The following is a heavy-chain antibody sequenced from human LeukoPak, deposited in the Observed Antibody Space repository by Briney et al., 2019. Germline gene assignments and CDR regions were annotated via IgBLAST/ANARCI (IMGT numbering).Heavy chain of an antibody. D-gene: IGHD5-12*01. CDR2: ISYDGSNE. Sequence: PGGSLRLSCAASGFTFSSYVMHWVRQAPGKGLEWVAIISYDGSNEYYADSVKGRFTISRDNSKNTLYLQMNSLRAEDTAVYYCARAPSGYHNTGGQGTLVTVSS. CDR3: ARAPSGYHNT. V-gene: IGHV3-30*14. CDR1: GFTFSSYV. J-gene: IGHJ4*02.